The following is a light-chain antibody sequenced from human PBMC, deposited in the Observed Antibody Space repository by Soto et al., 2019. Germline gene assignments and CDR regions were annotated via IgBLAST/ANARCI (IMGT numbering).Light chain of an antibody. CDR2: GES. CDR1: QSVSSK. V-gene: IGKV3-15*01. CDR3: QQYNNWPWT. Sequence: EVVMTQSTATLSVSPGERATLSCMASQSVSSKLARYQQKPGQAPRLLIYGESTRATGIPARFSGSGSGTEFTLTISSLQSEDFAVYYCQQYNNWPWTFGQGTNV. J-gene: IGKJ1*01.